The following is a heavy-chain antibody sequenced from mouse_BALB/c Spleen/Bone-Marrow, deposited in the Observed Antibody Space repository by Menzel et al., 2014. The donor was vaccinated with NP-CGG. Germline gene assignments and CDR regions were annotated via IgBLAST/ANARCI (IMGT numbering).Heavy chain of an antibody. Sequence: VQLQQSGGGLVQPKGSLKLSCAASGFTFNTYAMNWVRQAPGKGLEWVARIRSKSNNYATYYADSVKDRFTISRDDSQSMLYLQMNNLKTEDTAMYYCVRQNYDYAWFAYWGQGTLVTVSA. J-gene: IGHJ3*01. CDR2: IRSKSNNYAT. CDR3: VRQNYDYAWFAY. V-gene: IGHV10-1*02. D-gene: IGHD2-4*01. CDR1: GFTFNTYA.